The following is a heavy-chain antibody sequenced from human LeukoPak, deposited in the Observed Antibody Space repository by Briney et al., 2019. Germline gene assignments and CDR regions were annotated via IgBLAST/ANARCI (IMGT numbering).Heavy chain of an antibody. Sequence: GRSLRLSCAASGFTFSSYGMHWVRQAPGKGLEWMGGFDPEDGETIYAQKFQGRVTMTEDTSTDTAYMELSSLRSEDTAVYYCATIPPVYYYDSSGYSHWGQGTLVTVSS. CDR2: FDPEDGET. V-gene: IGHV1-24*01. D-gene: IGHD3-22*01. CDR3: ATIPPVYYYDSSGYSH. J-gene: IGHJ4*02. CDR1: GFTFSSYG.